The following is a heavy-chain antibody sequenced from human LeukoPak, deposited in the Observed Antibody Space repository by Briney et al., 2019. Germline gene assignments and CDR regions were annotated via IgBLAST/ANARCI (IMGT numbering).Heavy chain of an antibody. CDR2: ISSSSSYI. V-gene: IGHV3-21*01. CDR3: ARDRGEAYGEDYYYYGMDV. J-gene: IGHJ6*02. D-gene: IGHD4-17*01. CDR1: GFTFSSYS. Sequence: GGSLRLSCAASGFTFSSYSMTWVRQAPGKGLEWVSSISSSSSYIYYADSVKGRFTISRDNAKNSLYLQMNSLRAEDTAVYYCARDRGEAYGEDYYYYGMDVWGQGTTVTVPS.